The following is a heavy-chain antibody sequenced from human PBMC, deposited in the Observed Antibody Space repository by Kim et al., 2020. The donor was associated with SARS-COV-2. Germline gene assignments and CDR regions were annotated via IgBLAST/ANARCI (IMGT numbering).Heavy chain of an antibody. Sequence: PSFQGHVTISADKSISTAYLQWSSLKASDTAMYYCARPGVGAAAGRETDYWGQGTLVTVSS. V-gene: IGHV5-10-1*01. J-gene: IGHJ4*02. CDR3: ARPGVGAAAGRETDY. D-gene: IGHD6-13*01.